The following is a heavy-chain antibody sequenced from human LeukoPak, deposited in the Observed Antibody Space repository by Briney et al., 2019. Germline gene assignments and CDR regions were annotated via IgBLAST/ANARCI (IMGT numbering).Heavy chain of an antibody. CDR3: ARPHISGYYYFDH. CDR1: GFTFDTCE. Sequence: GGSLRLSCVASGFTFDTCEMNWVRQAPGKGLEWISYISSSGGAIYYADSVKGRFTISRDNAKNSLYLQMNSLRAEDTAVYYCARPHISGYYYFDHWGQGTLVTVSS. D-gene: IGHD6-19*01. J-gene: IGHJ4*02. V-gene: IGHV3-48*03. CDR2: ISSSGGAI.